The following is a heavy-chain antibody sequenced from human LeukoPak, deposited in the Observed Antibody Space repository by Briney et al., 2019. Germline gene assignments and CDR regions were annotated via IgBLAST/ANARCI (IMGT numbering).Heavy chain of an antibody. CDR2: IYTSGST. CDR3: ARGIGTTVTQIFDY. V-gene: IGHV4-4*07. Sequence: KPSETLSLTCTVSGGSISSYYWSWIRQPAGKGLEWIGRIYTSGSTNYNPSLKSRVTMSVDTSKNQFSLKLSSVTAADTAVYYCARGIGTTVTQIFDYWGQGTLVTVSS. J-gene: IGHJ4*02. D-gene: IGHD4-17*01. CDR1: GGSISSYY.